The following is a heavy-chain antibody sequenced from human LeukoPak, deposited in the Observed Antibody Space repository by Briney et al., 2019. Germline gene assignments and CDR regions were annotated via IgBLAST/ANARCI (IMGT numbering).Heavy chain of an antibody. CDR3: AKEVGWVNAFDV. CDR2: ISSVGHTN. D-gene: IGHD2-21*01. Sequence: GRSVRLSCTASGFTFSSFGMHWVRQAPGKGLEWVTAISSVGHTNKSADSVKGRFTISRDNSKNTLYLQMHSLREDDTAVYYCAKEVGWVNAFDVWGQGTMVTVSS. V-gene: IGHV3-30*18. CDR1: GFTFSSFG. J-gene: IGHJ3*01.